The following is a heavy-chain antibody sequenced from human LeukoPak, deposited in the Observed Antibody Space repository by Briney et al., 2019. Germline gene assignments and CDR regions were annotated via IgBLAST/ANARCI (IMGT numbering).Heavy chain of an antibody. V-gene: IGHV4-34*01. CDR1: GGSFSSYY. CDR2: VNHSGST. CDR3: ARRGYSYFYYMDV. Sequence: PSETLSLTCAVYGGSFSSYYWSWIRQPPGKGLELIAEVNHSGSTNSNPSLNSRVTISVDTSKNQFSLKLSSVTAADTAVYYCARRGYSYFYYMDVWGKGTTVTVSS. J-gene: IGHJ6*03.